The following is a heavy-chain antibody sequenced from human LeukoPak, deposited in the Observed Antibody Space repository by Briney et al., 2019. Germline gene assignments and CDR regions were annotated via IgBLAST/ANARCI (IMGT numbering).Heavy chain of an antibody. CDR1: GYTLTPLS. CDR3: ATVLPTEMAFDY. Sequence: ASQKISRTVSGYTLTPLSIHWVRHAPGKGLERRGGFAPEDGETIYAQKIQGRVTMTEDTSTDTAYMELSSLRSEDTAVYYCATVLPTEMAFDYWGEGTLVTVSS. D-gene: IGHD5-24*01. V-gene: IGHV1-24*01. J-gene: IGHJ4*02. CDR2: FAPEDGET.